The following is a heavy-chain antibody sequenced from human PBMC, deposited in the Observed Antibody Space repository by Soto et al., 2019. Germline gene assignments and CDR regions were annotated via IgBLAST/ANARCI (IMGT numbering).Heavy chain of an antibody. D-gene: IGHD4-17*01. CDR2: IWYDGSNK. Sequence: QVQLVESGGGVVQPGRSLRLSCAASGFTFSSYGMHWVRQAPGKGLEWVAVIWYDGSNKYYADSVKGRFTISRDNSKNPLYLQMNSLRAEETAVYYCARGSHDYGDYVLDYWGQGTLVTVSS. V-gene: IGHV3-33*01. CDR3: ARGSHDYGDYVLDY. CDR1: GFTFSSYG. J-gene: IGHJ4*02.